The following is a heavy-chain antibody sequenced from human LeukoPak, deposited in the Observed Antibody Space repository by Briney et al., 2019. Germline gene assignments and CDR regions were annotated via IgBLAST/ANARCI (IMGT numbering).Heavy chain of an antibody. D-gene: IGHD3-22*01. V-gene: IGHV4-59*01. Sequence: SETLSLTCTVSGASISSYYWSWIRQPPGKGLEWIGYIYYSGSTNYNPSLKSRVTISVDTSKNQFSLKLSSVTAADTAVYYCARGYYDSSGYYLVTRYWYFDLWGRGTLVTVSS. J-gene: IGHJ2*01. CDR2: IYYSGST. CDR1: GASISSYY. CDR3: ARGYYDSSGYYLVTRYWYFDL.